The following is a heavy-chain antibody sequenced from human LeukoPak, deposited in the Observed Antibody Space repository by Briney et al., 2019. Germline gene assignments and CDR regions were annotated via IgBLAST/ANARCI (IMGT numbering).Heavy chain of an antibody. Sequence: GESLKISCKGSGYSFTSYWIGWVRQMPGKGLEWMGIIYPGDSDTRYSPSFQGQVTISADKSISTAYLQWSSLKASDTAMYYCARTNMVRGVIVWFDPWGQGTLVTVSS. D-gene: IGHD3-10*01. CDR3: ARTNMVRGVIVWFDP. J-gene: IGHJ5*02. V-gene: IGHV5-51*01. CDR2: IYPGDSDT. CDR1: GYSFTSYW.